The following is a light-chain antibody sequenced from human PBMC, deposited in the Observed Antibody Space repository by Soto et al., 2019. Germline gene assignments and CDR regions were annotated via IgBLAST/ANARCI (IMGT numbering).Light chain of an antibody. CDR1: SSDVGGYNY. CDR3: SSYAGSNNWV. CDR2: EVS. Sequence: QSALTQPPSASGSPGQSVTISCTGTSSDVGGYNYVSWYQQHPGKAPKLMIYEVSKRPSGXXXXFSGSKSGNTASLTVSGXXAEXXXDYYCSSYAGSNNWVFGGGTKLTVL. V-gene: IGLV2-8*01. J-gene: IGLJ3*02.